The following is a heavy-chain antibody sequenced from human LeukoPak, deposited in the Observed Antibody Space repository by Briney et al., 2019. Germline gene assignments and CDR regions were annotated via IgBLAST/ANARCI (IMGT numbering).Heavy chain of an antibody. CDR1: GFTFSSYA. CDR3: AAGYYDSSGYYYGAFDI. D-gene: IGHD3-22*01. V-gene: IGHV3-23*01. CDR2: IGGSGGST. Sequence: GGSLRLSCAASGFTFSSYAMSWVGQAPGKGREWVSAIGGSGGSTYYADSVKGRFTISRDNSKNTLYLQMNSLRAEDTAVYYCAAGYYDSSGYYYGAFDIWGQGTMVTVSS. J-gene: IGHJ3*02.